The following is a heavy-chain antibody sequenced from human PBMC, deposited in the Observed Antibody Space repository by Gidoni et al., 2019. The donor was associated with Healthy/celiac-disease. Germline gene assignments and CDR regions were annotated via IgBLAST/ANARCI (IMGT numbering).Heavy chain of an antibody. V-gene: IGHV1-3*01. D-gene: IGHD5-18*01. CDR2: INAGNGNT. Sequence: INAGNGNTKYSQKFQGRVTIPRDTSASTAYMELSSLRSEDTAVYYCARLGVGTAMVTWFDPWGQGTLVTVSS. CDR3: ARLGVGTAMVTWFDP. J-gene: IGHJ5*02.